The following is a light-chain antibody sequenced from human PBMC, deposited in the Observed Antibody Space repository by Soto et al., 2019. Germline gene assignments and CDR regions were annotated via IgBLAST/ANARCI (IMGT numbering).Light chain of an antibody. V-gene: IGLV2-14*01. Sequence: QSALTQPASVSGSPGQSITISCTGSSSDVGGYNYVSWYQQHPGKAPRLMISEVSSRPSRVSNRFSGSKSGNTASLTISGLQAEDEADYYCSSYTSSSTLVFGPGTKVTVL. CDR3: SSYTSSSTLV. CDR1: SSDVGGYNY. J-gene: IGLJ1*01. CDR2: EVS.